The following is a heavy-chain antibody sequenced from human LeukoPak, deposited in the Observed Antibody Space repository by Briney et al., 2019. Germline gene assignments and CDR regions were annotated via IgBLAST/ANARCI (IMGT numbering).Heavy chain of an antibody. J-gene: IGHJ4*02. Sequence: ASVKVSCKASGYTFTSYDINWVRQATGQGLEWMGWVNPNSGNTGYAQKFQGRVTMTRNTSISTAYMELSSLRSEDTAVYYCATNMGGSYYVDYWGQGTLVTVSS. V-gene: IGHV1-8*01. CDR3: ATNMGGSYYVDY. D-gene: IGHD1-26*01. CDR2: VNPNSGNT. CDR1: GYTFTSYD.